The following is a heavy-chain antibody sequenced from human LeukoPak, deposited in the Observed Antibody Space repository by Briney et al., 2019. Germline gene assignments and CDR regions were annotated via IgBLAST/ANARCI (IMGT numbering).Heavy chain of an antibody. D-gene: IGHD3-9*01. CDR2: ISSSSSYI. J-gene: IGHJ6*02. CDR3: AGDILTGYYSV. Sequence: GGSLRLSCAASGFTFSSYSKNWVRQAPGKGLEWVSSISSSSSYIYYADSVKGRFTISRDNAKNSLYLQMNSLRAEDTAVYYCAGDILTGYYSVWGQGTTVTVSS. CDR1: GFTFSSYS. V-gene: IGHV3-21*01.